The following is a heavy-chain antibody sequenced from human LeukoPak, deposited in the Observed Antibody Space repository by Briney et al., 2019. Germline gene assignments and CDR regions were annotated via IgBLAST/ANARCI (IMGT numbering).Heavy chain of an antibody. CDR1: GFTFSGYE. V-gene: IGHV3-48*03. Sequence: GGSLRLSCAASGFTFSGYEMNWVRQAPGKGLEWVSYISSSGSTIYYAGSVKGRFTISRDNAKNSLFLQMNSLRAEDTAFYYCARESVVGGTIIDYWGQGTLVTVSS. J-gene: IGHJ4*02. CDR3: ARESVVGGTIIDY. D-gene: IGHD1-26*01. CDR2: ISSSGSTI.